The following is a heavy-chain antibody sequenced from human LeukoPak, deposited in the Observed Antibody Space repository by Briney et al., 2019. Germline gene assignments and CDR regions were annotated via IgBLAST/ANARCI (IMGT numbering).Heavy chain of an antibody. V-gene: IGHV4-30-2*01. CDR1: GGSIGSGSYY. CDR3: ASDPIHYDFWSGYAHY. J-gene: IGHJ4*02. Sequence: PSQTLSLTCTVSGGSIGSGSYYWSWIRQPPGKGLEWIGYIYHSGSTYYNPSLKSRVTISVDRSKNQFSLKLSFVTAADTAVYYWASDPIHYDFWSGYAHYWGQGTLVTVSS. D-gene: IGHD3-3*01. CDR2: IYHSGST.